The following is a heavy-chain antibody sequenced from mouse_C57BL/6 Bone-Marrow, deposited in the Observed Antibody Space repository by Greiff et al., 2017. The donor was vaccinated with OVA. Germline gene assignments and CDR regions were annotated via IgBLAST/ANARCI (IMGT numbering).Heavy chain of an antibody. J-gene: IGHJ2*01. CDR3: ARQGGISYYFDY. CDR2: ISSGGSYT. CDR1: GFTFSSYG. V-gene: IGHV5-6*01. Sequence: EVQLQESGGDLVKPGGSLKLSCAASGFTFSSYGMSWVRQTPDKRLEWVATISSGGSYTYYPDSVKGRFTISRDNAKNTLYLQMSSLKSEDTAMYYCARQGGISYYFDYWGQGTTLTVSS.